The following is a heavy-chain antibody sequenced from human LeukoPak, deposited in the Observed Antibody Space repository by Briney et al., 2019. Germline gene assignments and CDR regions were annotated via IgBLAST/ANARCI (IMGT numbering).Heavy chain of an antibody. CDR1: GGSISSYY. CDR2: IYYSGST. Sequence: SETLSLTCTVSGGSISSYYWSWLRQPPGKGLEWIGYIYYSGSTNYNPSLKSRVTMSVDTSKNQFSLKLSSVTAADTAVYYCAGAKYQLDAFGIWGQGTMVTVSS. V-gene: IGHV4-59*01. J-gene: IGHJ3*02. CDR3: AGAKYQLDAFGI. D-gene: IGHD2-2*01.